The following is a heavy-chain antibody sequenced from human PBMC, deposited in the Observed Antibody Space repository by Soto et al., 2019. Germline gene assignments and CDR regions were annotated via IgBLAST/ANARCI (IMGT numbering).Heavy chain of an antibody. D-gene: IGHD2-15*01. Sequence: EVQLVESGGGLIQPGGSLRLSCAVSGFTVSNNYMSWVRQAPGKGLEGVSVIYSGGYTAYGDSVKGRFTISRDNSKNTPFLQMNRRGAAVPAVFYCATTPGGGGYWGQGTLVTVSS. CDR3: ATTPGGGGY. V-gene: IGHV3-53*01. CDR2: IYSGGYT. CDR1: GFTVSNNY. J-gene: IGHJ4*02.